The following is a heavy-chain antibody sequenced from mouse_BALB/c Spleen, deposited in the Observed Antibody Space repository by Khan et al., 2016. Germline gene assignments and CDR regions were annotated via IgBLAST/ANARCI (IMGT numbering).Heavy chain of an antibody. CDR2: ITYSGNT. J-gene: IGHJ2*01. CDR1: GYSITSDYA. Sequence: EVQLQESGPGLVKPSQSLSLTCTVTGYSITSDYAWNWIRQFSGNKLEWMAYITYSGNTNYNPSLKSRISITRDTSKNQFFLQLNSVTTEDTATXYGARGEIYYWGQGTTLTVSS. V-gene: IGHV3-2*02. CDR3: ARGEIYY.